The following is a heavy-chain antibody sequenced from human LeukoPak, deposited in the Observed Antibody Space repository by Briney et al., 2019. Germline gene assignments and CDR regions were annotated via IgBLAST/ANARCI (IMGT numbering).Heavy chain of an antibody. J-gene: IGHJ2*01. CDR2: SGST. V-gene: IGHV4-59*01. D-gene: IGHD3-3*01. Sequence: SETLSLTCTVSGGSISTYYWSWIRQPPGKGLEWIGYSGSTNYNPSLKSRVTISVDTSENQFSLKLSSVTAADTAMYYCARAVSGWYFDLWGRGTLVTVSS. CDR1: GGSISTYY. CDR3: ARAVSGWYFDL.